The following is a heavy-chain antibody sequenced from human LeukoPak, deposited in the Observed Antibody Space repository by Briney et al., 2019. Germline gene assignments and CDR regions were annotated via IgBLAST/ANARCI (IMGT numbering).Heavy chain of an antibody. CDR3: AKAASGNWNDVSDY. D-gene: IGHD1-20*01. Sequence: PGGSLRLSCAASGFTFSTYAMSWVRQAPGKGLEWVSAISGRGVSTSYADSVRGRFTIPRDNSKNTLYLQMNSLRAEDTAVYYCAKAASGNWNDVSDYWGQGTLVTVSS. V-gene: IGHV3-23*01. J-gene: IGHJ4*02. CDR2: ISGRGVST. CDR1: GFTFSTYA.